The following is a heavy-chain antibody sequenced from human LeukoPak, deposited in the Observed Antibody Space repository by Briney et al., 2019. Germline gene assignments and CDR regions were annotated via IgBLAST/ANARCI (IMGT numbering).Heavy chain of an antibody. J-gene: IGHJ5*02. V-gene: IGHV3-21*01. CDR1: GFTFSSYS. CDR2: ISSTSSYI. CDR3: ARDLRVPAAISWFDP. D-gene: IGHD2-2*02. Sequence: PGGSLRLSCAASGFTFSSYSMNWVRQAPGKGLEWVSSISSTSSYIYYADSVKGRFTISRDNAKNSLHLQMNSLRVEDTAVYYCARDLRVPAAISWFDPGAREPWSPSPQ.